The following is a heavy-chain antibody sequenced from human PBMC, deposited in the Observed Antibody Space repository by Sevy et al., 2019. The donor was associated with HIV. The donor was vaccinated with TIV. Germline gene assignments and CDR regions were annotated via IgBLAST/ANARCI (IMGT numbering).Heavy chain of an antibody. V-gene: IGHV3-53*01. D-gene: IGHD4-17*01. CDR3: AIGYGDYGYYYYVRDV. CDR2: IYSGGST. Sequence: GGSLRLSCAASGFTVSSNYMSWVRQAPGKGLEWVSVIYSGGSTYYADSVKGRFTISRDNSKNTLYLQMNSLRAEDTAVYYSAIGYGDYGYYYYVRDVWGQGTTVTVSS. J-gene: IGHJ6*02. CDR1: GFTVSSNY.